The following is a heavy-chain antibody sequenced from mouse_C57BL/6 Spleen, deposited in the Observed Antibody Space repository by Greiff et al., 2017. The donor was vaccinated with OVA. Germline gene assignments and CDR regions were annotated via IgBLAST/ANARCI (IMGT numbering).Heavy chain of an antibody. CDR3: ARGGYYYGSRWYFDV. CDR1: GYTFTSYW. Sequence: VQLQQPGTELVKPGASVKLSCKASGYTFTSYWMHWVKQRPGHGLEWIGNINPSNGGTNYNEKFKSKATLTVDKSSSTAYMELRSLTSKDSAVYYCARGGYYYGSRWYFDVWGTGTTVTVSS. D-gene: IGHD1-1*01. V-gene: IGHV1-53*01. CDR2: INPSNGGT. J-gene: IGHJ1*03.